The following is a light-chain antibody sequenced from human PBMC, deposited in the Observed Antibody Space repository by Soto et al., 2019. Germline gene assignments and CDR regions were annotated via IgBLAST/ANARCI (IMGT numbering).Light chain of an antibody. CDR1: QSVSSN. Sequence: EIVMKKSPATLSVSPGERATLSCRASQSVSSNLAWYQQKPGQAPRLLIYGASSRATGVPDRISGSGSGTDFALTINRLEAEDFAVYYCQQYASSPWTFGQGTKVDI. J-gene: IGKJ1*01. V-gene: IGKV3-20*01. CDR3: QQYASSPWT. CDR2: GAS.